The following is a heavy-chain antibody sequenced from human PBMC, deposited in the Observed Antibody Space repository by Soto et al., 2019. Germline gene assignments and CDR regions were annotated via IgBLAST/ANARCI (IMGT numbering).Heavy chain of an antibody. J-gene: IGHJ6*02. CDR2: IIPIFGTA. CDR1: GGTFSSYA. V-gene: IGHV1-69*13. Sequence: GASVKVSCKASGGTFSSYAISWVREAPGQGLEWMGGIIPIFGTANYAQKFQGRVTITADESTSTAYVELSSLRSEDTAVYYCARENIVVVPAAQGGVYYYYYGMDVWGQGTTVTVSS. D-gene: IGHD2-2*01. CDR3: ARENIVVVPAAQGGVYYYYYGMDV.